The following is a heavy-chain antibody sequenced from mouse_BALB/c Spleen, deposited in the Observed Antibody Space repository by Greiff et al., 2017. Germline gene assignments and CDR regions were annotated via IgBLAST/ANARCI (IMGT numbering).Heavy chain of an antibody. V-gene: IGHV5-6-5*01. CDR1: GFTFSSYA. Sequence: DVKLVESGGGLVKPGGSLKLSCAASGFTFSSYAMSWVRQTPEKRLEWVASISSGGSTYYPDSVKGRFTISRDNARNILYLQMSSLRSEDTAMYYCAREKSFDHFDYWGQGTTLTVSS. CDR3: AREKSFDHFDY. J-gene: IGHJ2*01. CDR2: ISSGGST.